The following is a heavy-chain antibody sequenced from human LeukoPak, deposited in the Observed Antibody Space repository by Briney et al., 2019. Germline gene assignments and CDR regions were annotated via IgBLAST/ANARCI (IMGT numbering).Heavy chain of an antibody. Sequence: GGSLRLSCAASGFTFSSYAMTWVRQAPGKGLEWVSAISDSGGSTYYADSVKGRFTISRDNSKNTLYLQMNSLRAEDTAVYYCAKLGLVWFGDALDNKGAFDIWGQGTMVTVSS. D-gene: IGHD3-10*01. V-gene: IGHV3-23*01. J-gene: IGHJ3*02. CDR3: AKLGLVWFGDALDNKGAFDI. CDR1: GFTFSSYA. CDR2: ISDSGGST.